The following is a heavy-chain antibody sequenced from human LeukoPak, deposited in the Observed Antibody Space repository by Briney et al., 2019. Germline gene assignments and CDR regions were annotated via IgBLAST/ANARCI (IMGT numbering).Heavy chain of an antibody. CDR2: INHSGST. Sequence: PSETLSLTCAVYGGSFSGYYWSWIRQPPGKGLEWIGEINHSGSTNYNPSLKSRVTISVDTPKNQFSLKLSSVTAADTAVYYCARREYNWNGYYFDYWGQGTLVTVSS. CDR1: GGSFSGYY. V-gene: IGHV4-34*01. J-gene: IGHJ4*02. D-gene: IGHD1-20*01. CDR3: ARREYNWNGYYFDY.